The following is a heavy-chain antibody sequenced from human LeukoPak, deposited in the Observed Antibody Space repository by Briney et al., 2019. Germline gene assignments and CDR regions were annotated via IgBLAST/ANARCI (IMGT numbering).Heavy chain of an antibody. J-gene: IGHJ4*02. CDR3: ASGFQYYDFWSGYLPADY. V-gene: IGHV3-21*01. CDR2: ISSSSSYI. CDR1: GFTFSSYS. D-gene: IGHD3-3*01. Sequence: PGGSLRLSCAASGFTFSSYSMNWVRQAPGKGLEWVSSISSSSSYIYYADSVKGRFTISRDNAKNSLYLQMNSLRAEDTAVYYCASGFQYYDFWSGYLPADYWGQGTLVTVSS.